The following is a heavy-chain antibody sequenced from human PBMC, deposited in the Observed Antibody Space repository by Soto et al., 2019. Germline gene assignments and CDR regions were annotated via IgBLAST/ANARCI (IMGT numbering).Heavy chain of an antibody. V-gene: IGHV3-NL1*01. D-gene: IGHD5-18*01. Sequence: QVQLVESGGGVVQPGRSLRLSCAASGFTFSSYGMHWVRQAPGKGLEWVAVIYSGGSTYYADSVKGRFTISRDNSKNTLYLQMNSLRAEDTAVYYCARDRGYSYGHPLDYWGQGTLVTVSS. CDR1: GFTFSSYG. J-gene: IGHJ4*02. CDR3: ARDRGYSYGHPLDY. CDR2: IYSGGST.